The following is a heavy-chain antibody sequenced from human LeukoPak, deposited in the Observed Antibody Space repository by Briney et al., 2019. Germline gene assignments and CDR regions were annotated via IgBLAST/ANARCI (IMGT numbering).Heavy chain of an antibody. CDR3: ARDGSGSYRYYFDY. CDR2: ISAYNGNT. CDR1: GYTFTSYG. J-gene: IGHJ4*02. D-gene: IGHD1-26*01. Sequence: ASVKVSCKASGYTFTSYGISWVRQAPGQGLEWMGWISAYNGNTNYAQKLQGRVTMTTDTSTSTACMELRSLRSDDTAVYYCARDGSGSYRYYFDYWGQGTLVTVSS. V-gene: IGHV1-18*01.